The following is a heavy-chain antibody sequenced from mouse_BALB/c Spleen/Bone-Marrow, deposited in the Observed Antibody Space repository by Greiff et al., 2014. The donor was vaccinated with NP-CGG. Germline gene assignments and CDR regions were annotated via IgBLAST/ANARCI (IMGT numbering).Heavy chain of an antibody. V-gene: IGHV14-3*02. CDR3: AGYYYGSSYFDY. J-gene: IGHJ2*01. CDR1: GFNIKDTY. D-gene: IGHD1-1*01. CDR2: IDPANGNT. Sequence: EVQLQQSGAELVKPGASVKLSCTASGFNIKDTYMHWVKQRPEQGLEWIGRIDPANGNTKYDPKFQGKATITADTSSNTAYLQLSSLTSEDTAVYYCAGYYYGSSYFDYWGQGTTLTFSS.